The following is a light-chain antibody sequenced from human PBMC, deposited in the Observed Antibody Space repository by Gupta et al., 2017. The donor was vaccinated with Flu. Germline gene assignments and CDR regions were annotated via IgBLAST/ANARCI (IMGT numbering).Light chain of an antibody. CDR1: KLGDKF. Sequence: CSGDKLGDKFACWYQQKPGQSPVLVIYQDTKRPSGIPERFSGSNSGNTATLTISGTQAMDEADYYCQVWDSSTGVFGGGTKVTVL. J-gene: IGLJ2*01. V-gene: IGLV3-1*01. CDR3: QVWDSSTGV. CDR2: QDT.